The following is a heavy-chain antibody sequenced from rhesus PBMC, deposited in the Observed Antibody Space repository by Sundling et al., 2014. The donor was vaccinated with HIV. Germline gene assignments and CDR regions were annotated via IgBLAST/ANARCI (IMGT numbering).Heavy chain of an antibody. Sequence: EVQLVESGGGLVQPGGSLRLSCAASGFTFSSYGMYWVRQAPGKGLEWISAISSGGGSTYYADSVKGRFTISRDNSKNTLSLQMNSLRAEDTAVYYCAKNYGSNFDGLDSWGQGVVVTVSS. CDR3: AKNYGSNFDGLDS. J-gene: IGHJ6*01. D-gene: IGHD4-29*01. CDR1: GFTFSSYG. V-gene: IGHV3S42*01. CDR2: ISSGGGST.